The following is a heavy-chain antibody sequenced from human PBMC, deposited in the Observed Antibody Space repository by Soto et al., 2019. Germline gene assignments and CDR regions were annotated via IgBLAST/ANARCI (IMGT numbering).Heavy chain of an antibody. CDR2: ISAYNGNT. CDR3: ARVPLYCSSTSCSNPSPGDNWFDP. V-gene: IGHV1-18*01. Sequence: QVQLVQSGAEVKKPGASVKVSCKASGYTFTSYGISWVRQAPGQGLEWMGWISAYNGNTNYAQKLQGRVTMTTDTSTSTAYMELRSLRSDDTALYYCARVPLYCSSTSCSNPSPGDNWFDPWGQGTLVTVSS. CDR1: GYTFTSYG. J-gene: IGHJ5*02. D-gene: IGHD2-2*01.